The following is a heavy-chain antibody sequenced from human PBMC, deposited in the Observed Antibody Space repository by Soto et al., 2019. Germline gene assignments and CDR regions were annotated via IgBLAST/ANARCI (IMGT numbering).Heavy chain of an antibody. CDR2: IDVSSGNT. CDR3: AGWDNFDY. Sequence: SVKVSCKASGFTFTSSAMQWVRQARGQGLEWMGMIDVSSGNTSYAQKFQGRVTMTRDTSTSTVYMELSSLRSEDTAVYYCAGWDNFDYWGQGTLVTVSS. CDR1: GFTFTSSA. J-gene: IGHJ4*02. V-gene: IGHV1-58*02. D-gene: IGHD1-26*01.